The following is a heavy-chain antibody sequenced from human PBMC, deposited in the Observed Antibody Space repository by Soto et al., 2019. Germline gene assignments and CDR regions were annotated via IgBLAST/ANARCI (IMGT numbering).Heavy chain of an antibody. Sequence: GSSVKVSVQGAGYSFTSYGSSWVRQAPGQGLEWMGWISAYNGNTNYAQKLQGRVTMTTDTSTSTAYMELRSLRSDDTAVYYCAREATPYPYFDYWGQGTLVTVSS. CDR3: AREATPYPYFDY. J-gene: IGHJ4*02. D-gene: IGHD1-26*01. CDR2: ISAYNGNT. V-gene: IGHV1-18*01. CDR1: GYSFTSYG.